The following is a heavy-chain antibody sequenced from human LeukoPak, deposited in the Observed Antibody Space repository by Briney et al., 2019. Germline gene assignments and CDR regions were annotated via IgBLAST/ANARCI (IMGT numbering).Heavy chain of an antibody. D-gene: IGHD3-10*01. J-gene: IGHJ4*02. CDR1: GFTFSSYG. CDR2: ISGSGGST. V-gene: IGHV3-23*01. Sequence: GGSLRLSCAASGFTFSSYGMSWVRQAPGKGLEWVSFISGSGGSTYYADSVKGRFTISRDNSKNTLYLQMNSLRAEDTAVYYCAKDPYYYGSGSYYPLGWGQGTLVTVSS. CDR3: AKDPYYYGSGSYYPLG.